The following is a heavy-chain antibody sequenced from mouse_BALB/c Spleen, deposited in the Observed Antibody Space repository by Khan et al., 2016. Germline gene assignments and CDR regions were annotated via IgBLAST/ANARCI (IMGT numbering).Heavy chain of an antibody. CDR3: ARVYWGDFDY. CDR1: GFSITSDYA. J-gene: IGHJ2*01. CDR2: ISYSGNT. D-gene: IGHD1-1*01. Sequence: EVQLQESGPGLVKPSQSLYLTCTVTGFSITSDYAWNWIRQFPGNKLEWMGYISYSGNTKYNPSLKSRISITRDTSKNQFFLQLNSVTIEGSATYYCARVYWGDFDYWGQGTTLSVSS. V-gene: IGHV3-2*02.